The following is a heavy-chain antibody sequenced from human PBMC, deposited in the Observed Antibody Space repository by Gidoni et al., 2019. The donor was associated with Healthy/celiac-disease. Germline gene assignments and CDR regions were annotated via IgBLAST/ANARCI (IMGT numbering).Heavy chain of an antibody. Sequence: QVQLVQSGAEVKKPGASVKVSCKASGYTFTSYYMHWVRQAPGQGLEWMGIINPSGGSTSYAQKFQGRVTMTRDTSTSTVYMELSSLRSEDTAVYYCARGGSGRDIVVVPAAPHDAFDIWGQGTMVTVSS. V-gene: IGHV1-46*03. D-gene: IGHD2-2*01. J-gene: IGHJ3*02. CDR3: ARGGSGRDIVVVPAAPHDAFDI. CDR1: GYTFTSYY. CDR2: INPSGGST.